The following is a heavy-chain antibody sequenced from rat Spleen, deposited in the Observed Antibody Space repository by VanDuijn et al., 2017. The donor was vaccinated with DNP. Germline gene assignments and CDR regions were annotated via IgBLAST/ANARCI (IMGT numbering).Heavy chain of an antibody. J-gene: IGHJ2*01. CDR1: GFTFSNYG. CDR3: ARLFGYDGTYYYFDY. D-gene: IGHD1-12*02. Sequence: EVHLVESGGGLVQPRKSLKLSCAASGFTFSNYGFHWIRQAPTEGLEWVAAISFDGSSTYYRDSVKGRFTISRDNAKSTLYLQMDSLTSEHTATYYCARLFGYDGTYYYFDYWGQGVMVTVSS. CDR2: ISFDGSST. V-gene: IGHV5-19*01.